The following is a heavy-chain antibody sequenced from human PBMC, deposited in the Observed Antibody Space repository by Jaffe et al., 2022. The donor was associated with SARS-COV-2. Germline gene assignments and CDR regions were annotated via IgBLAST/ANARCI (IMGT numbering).Heavy chain of an antibody. J-gene: IGHJ6*02. D-gene: IGHD5-18*01. CDR1: GVSISNYF. V-gene: IGHV4-59*01. CDR2: MSYSGSA. Sequence: QVQLQESGPGLVKPSETLSLTCTVSGVSISNYFWSWIRQSPGKGLEWIGYMSYSGSAYYNPSLKSRVTISVDTSKNHFSLKLSSVTTADTAVYYCARLNIGGYSHGYLVISHVDVWGQGTTVTVSS. CDR3: ARLNIGGYSHGYLVISHVDV.